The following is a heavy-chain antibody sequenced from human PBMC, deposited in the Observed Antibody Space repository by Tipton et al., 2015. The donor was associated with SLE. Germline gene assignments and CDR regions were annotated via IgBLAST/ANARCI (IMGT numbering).Heavy chain of an antibody. V-gene: IGHV3-48*03. CDR2: ISSSGSTI. CDR3: AGVEDSSGYYCLDY. J-gene: IGHJ4*02. CDR1: GFTFSSYE. Sequence: SLKLSCAASGFTFSSYEMNWVRQAPGKGLEWVSYISSSGSTIYYADSVKGRFTISRDNAKNSLYLQMNSLRAEDTAVYYCAGVEDSSGYYCLDYWGQGTLVTVSS. D-gene: IGHD3-22*01.